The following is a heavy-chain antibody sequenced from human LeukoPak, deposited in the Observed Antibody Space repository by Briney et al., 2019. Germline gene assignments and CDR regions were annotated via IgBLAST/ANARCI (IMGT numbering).Heavy chain of an antibody. CDR3: ARELVVVAATRGVYYYYGMDV. CDR1: GFTFSTSS. V-gene: IGHV3-66*01. D-gene: IGHD2-15*01. J-gene: IGHJ6*02. CDR2: IYSGGST. Sequence: PGGSLRLSCAASGFTFSTSSLNWVRQAPGKGLEWVSAIYSGGSTYYADSVKGRFTISRDNSKNTLYLQMNSLRAEDTAVYYCARELVVVAATRGVYYYYGMDVWGQGTTVTVSS.